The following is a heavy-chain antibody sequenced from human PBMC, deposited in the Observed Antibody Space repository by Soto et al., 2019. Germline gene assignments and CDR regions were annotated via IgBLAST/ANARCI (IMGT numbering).Heavy chain of an antibody. D-gene: IGHD2-21*02. Sequence: GGSLRLSCAASGFTVSSNYMSWVRQAPGKGLEWVSVIYSGGSTYYADSVKGRFTISRDNSKNTLYLQMNSLRAEDTAVYYCARCRVTSLYYYFYGMDVWGPGTTVTVSS. CDR1: GFTVSSNY. CDR3: ARCRVTSLYYYFYGMDV. J-gene: IGHJ6*02. CDR2: IYSGGST. V-gene: IGHV3-53*01.